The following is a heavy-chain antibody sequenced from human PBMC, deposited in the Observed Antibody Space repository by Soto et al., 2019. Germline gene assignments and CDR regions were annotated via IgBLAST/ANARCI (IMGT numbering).Heavy chain of an antibody. D-gene: IGHD4-17*01. V-gene: IGHV4-38-2*01. CDR1: GFSISSGHY. J-gene: IGHJ4*02. CDR2: THHSGST. CDR3: ATHFYGAYVVDC. Sequence: QVQLQESGPGLVKPSETLSLTCDVSGFSISSGHYWGWMRQPPGKGLEWIGSTHHSGSTYYSSSLKSRVTISVDTSKNQVSLKLSSMTAADTAVYYCATHFYGAYVVDCWGQGTLVTVSS.